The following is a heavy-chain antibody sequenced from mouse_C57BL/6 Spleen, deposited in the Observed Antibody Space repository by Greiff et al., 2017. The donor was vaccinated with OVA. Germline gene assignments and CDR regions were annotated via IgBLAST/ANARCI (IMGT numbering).Heavy chain of an antibody. CDR2: IYPGSGST. CDR3: ARQEAAMDY. J-gene: IGHJ4*01. CDR1: GYTFTSYW. V-gene: IGHV1-55*01. Sequence: VQLQQPGAELVQPGASVKMSCKASGYTFTSYWITWVKQRPGQGLEWIGDIYPGSGSTNYNEKLKSKATLTVDTSSTTAYMQLSSLTSADSAVYYSARQEAAMDYWGQGTSVTVSS.